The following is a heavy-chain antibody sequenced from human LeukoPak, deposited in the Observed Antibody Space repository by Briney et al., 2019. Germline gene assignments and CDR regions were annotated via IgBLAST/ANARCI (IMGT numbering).Heavy chain of an antibody. Sequence: ASVKVSCKTSGYPFSASGLTWMRQSPGQRLERMGWVDANDGDTSYARNFQGRITMTTDAATRTAYMELRSLRSDDTAVYYCARGGADSNLLDFWGQGTLVTVSS. CDR3: ARGGADSNLLDF. D-gene: IGHD1-26*01. CDR1: GYPFSASG. CDR2: VDANDGDT. V-gene: IGHV1-18*01. J-gene: IGHJ4*02.